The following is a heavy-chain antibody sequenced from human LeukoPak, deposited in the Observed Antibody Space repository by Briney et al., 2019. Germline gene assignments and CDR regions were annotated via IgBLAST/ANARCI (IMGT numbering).Heavy chain of an antibody. CDR1: GHSISSDYY. J-gene: IGHJ4*02. V-gene: IGHV4-38-2*02. CDR2: IFYSGST. CDR3: ARACSGGSCYSNQFDY. D-gene: IGHD2-15*01. Sequence: SETLSPTCTVSGHSISSDYYWGWIRQPPGKGLEWIGNIFYSGSTYYSPSLKSRVTISLDTSRNQFSLKLSSVTAADTAVYYCARACSGGSCYSNQFDYWGQGTLVTVSS.